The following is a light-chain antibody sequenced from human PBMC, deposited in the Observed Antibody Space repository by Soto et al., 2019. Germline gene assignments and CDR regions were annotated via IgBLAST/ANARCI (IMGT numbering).Light chain of an antibody. V-gene: IGLV2-14*03. Sequence: QSVLPQPASVSGSPGQSITISCAGTSSDIGASDYVSWYQQHSGRAPKLMIYHVSYRPSGVSDRFSGSKSGNRATLTISGLQAEDEADYYCSSYTSRKTFVFGSGTKLTVL. CDR3: SSYTSRKTFV. CDR2: HVS. CDR1: SSDIGASDY. J-gene: IGLJ1*01.